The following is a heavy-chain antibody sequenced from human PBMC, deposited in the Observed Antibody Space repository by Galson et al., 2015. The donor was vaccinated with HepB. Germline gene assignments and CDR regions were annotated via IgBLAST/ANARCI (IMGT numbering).Heavy chain of an antibody. CDR2: IYSNGNT. CDR3: ARGCSGGNCYPYGGMDV. CDR1: SGSISYYF. V-gene: IGHV4-59*01. D-gene: IGHD2-15*01. Sequence: SETLSLTCTVSSGSISYYFWNWIRQPPWKGLEWIAYIYSNGNTKSNPSLDSRLTISVDTSKNQFSLRLSSVTAADTAVYYCARGCSGGNCYPYGGMDVWGQGITVTVSS. J-gene: IGHJ6*02.